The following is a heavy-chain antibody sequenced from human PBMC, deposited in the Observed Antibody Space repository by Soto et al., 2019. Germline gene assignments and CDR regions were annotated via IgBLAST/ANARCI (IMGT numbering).Heavy chain of an antibody. J-gene: IGHJ4*02. Sequence: QVQLVQSGAEVKKPGASVKVSCKASGYTFTSYGISWVRQAPGQGLEWMGWISAYNGNTHYAQKIQGRVTISTDTSTSTAYMDLRSLRSDDTAVYYCARLGIAVAVPFDYWGQGTLVTVSS. V-gene: IGHV1-18*04. CDR1: GYTFTSYG. D-gene: IGHD6-19*01. CDR2: ISAYNGNT. CDR3: ARLGIAVAVPFDY.